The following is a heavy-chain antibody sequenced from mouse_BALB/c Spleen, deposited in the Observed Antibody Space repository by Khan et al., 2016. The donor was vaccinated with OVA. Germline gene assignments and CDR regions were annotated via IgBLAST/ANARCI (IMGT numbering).Heavy chain of an antibody. D-gene: IGHD1-1*01. CDR2: INPSTGYT. V-gene: IGHV1-7*01. CDR1: GYTFINYW. Sequence: QVQLQQSGAELAKPGASVKMSCKASGYTFINYWILWVKQRPGQGLEWIGYINPSTGYTEYNQNFKDKATLTADKSSSTAYMQLSSLTSEDSAVYYCAGSGLRWDFDYWGQGTTLTVSS. J-gene: IGHJ2*01. CDR3: AGSGLRWDFDY.